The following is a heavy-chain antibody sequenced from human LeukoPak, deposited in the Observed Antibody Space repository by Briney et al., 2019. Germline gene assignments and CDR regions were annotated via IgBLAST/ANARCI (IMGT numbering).Heavy chain of an antibody. CDR2: INAGNGNT. Sequence: ASVKVSCKASGYTFTSYAMHWVRQAPGQRLEWMGWINAGNGNTKYSQKFQGRVTITRDTSASTAYMELSSLRSDDTAVYYCARDGSLGYCSGGSCYRPDKYYYYMDVWGKGTTVTVSS. CDR3: ARDGSLGYCSGGSCYRPDKYYYYMDV. CDR1: GYTFTSYA. V-gene: IGHV1-3*01. J-gene: IGHJ6*03. D-gene: IGHD2-15*01.